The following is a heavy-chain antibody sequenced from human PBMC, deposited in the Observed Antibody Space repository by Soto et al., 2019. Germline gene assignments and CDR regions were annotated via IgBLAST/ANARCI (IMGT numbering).Heavy chain of an antibody. D-gene: IGHD3-3*01. CDR1: GFTFSSYA. CDR3: AKTDYDFWSGYPAGWFDP. CDR2: ISGSGGST. V-gene: IGHV3-23*01. Sequence: GGSLRLSCAASGFTFSSYAMSWVRQAPGKGLEWVSAISGSGGSTYYGDSVKGRFTISRDNSKNTLYLQMNSLRAEDTAVYYCAKTDYDFWSGYPAGWFDPWGQGTLVTVSS. J-gene: IGHJ5*02.